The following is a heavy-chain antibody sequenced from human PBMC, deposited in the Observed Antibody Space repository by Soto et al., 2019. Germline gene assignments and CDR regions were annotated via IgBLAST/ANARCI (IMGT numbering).Heavy chain of an antibody. CDR1: GGTFSSYA. Sequence: SVKVSCKASGGTFSSYAISWVRQAPGQGLEWMGGIIPIFATANYAQKFQGRVMITVDESTSTAYMELSSLRSEDTAVYYCARSVSFRYQLLKRGMDVWGQGTTVTVSS. V-gene: IGHV1-69*13. CDR3: ARSVSFRYQLLKRGMDV. D-gene: IGHD2-2*01. CDR2: IIPIFATA. J-gene: IGHJ6*02.